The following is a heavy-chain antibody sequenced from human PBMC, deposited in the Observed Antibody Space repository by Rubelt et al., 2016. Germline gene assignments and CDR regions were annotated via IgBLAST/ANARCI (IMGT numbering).Heavy chain of an antibody. D-gene: IGHD3-22*01. CDR3: ARFAIGGHSSGYLFDY. V-gene: IGHV1-2*02. CDR1: GYTFTGYY. J-gene: IGHJ4*02. CDR2: INPNSGGT. Sequence: QVQLVQSGAEVKKPGASVKVSCKASGYTFTGYYMHWVRQAHGQGLEWMGWINPNSGGTNYAQKVQGRVTMTRDTSISTAYMELSRLRSDDTAVYYCARFAIGGHSSGYLFDYWGQGTLVTVSS.